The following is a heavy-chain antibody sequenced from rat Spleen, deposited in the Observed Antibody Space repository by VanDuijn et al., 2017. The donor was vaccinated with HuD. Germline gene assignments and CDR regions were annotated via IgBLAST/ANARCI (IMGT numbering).Heavy chain of an antibody. D-gene: IGHD4-3*01. CDR3: ARHFGLYYFDY. CDR2: ISYEGSST. CDR1: GFTFSDYY. Sequence: EVQLVESGGGLVQPGRSLKVSCVASGFTFSDYYMAWVRQAPKKGLEWVASISYEGSSTYYGDSVQGRFTISRDNAKSTLYLQMDSLRSEDTATYYCARHFGLYYFDYWGQGVMVTVSS. V-gene: IGHV5-22*01. J-gene: IGHJ2*01.